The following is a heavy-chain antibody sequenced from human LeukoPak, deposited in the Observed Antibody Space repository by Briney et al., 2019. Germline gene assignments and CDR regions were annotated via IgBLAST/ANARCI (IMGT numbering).Heavy chain of an antibody. V-gene: IGHV4-59*08. CDR1: GGSISSYY. Sequence: PSETLSLTCTVSGGSISSYYWSWIRQPPGKGLEWIGYIYYSGSTNYNPSLKSRVTISVDTSKNQFSLKLSSVTAADTAVYYCARLEMRGGHYRWFDHWGQGTLVTVSS. CDR3: ARLEMRGGHYRWFDH. D-gene: IGHD1-14*01. J-gene: IGHJ5*02. CDR2: IYYSGST.